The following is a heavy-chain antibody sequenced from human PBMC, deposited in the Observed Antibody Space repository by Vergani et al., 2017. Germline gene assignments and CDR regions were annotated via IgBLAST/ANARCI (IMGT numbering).Heavy chain of an antibody. V-gene: IGHV3-48*01. D-gene: IGHD3-3*01. CDR2: ISSSSSTI. J-gene: IGHJ5*02. CDR1: GFTFSSYS. Sequence: EVQLVESGGGLVQPGGSLRLSCAASGFTFSSYSMNWVRQAPGKGVEWVSYISSSSSTIYDADSVKGRFTISRDKAKNSLYVQMNRLRAEDTAVYYCASDGETYYDFWSGYYNWFDPWGQGTLVTVSS. CDR3: ASDGETYYDFWSGYYNWFDP.